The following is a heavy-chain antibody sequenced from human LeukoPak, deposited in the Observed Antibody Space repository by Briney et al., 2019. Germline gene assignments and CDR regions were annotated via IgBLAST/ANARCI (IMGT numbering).Heavy chain of an antibody. D-gene: IGHD1-26*01. CDR2: LNNDGTAT. J-gene: IGHJ4*02. CDR3: ARGGGNFDY. Sequence: PGGSLRLSCAASGFTFSAYWMHWVRQVPGKGLVWVSRLNNDGTATFFADSVKGRFTISRDNAKNSLYLQMNSLRAEDTAVYYCARGGGNFDYWGQGTLVTVSS. V-gene: IGHV3-74*01. CDR1: GFTFSAYW.